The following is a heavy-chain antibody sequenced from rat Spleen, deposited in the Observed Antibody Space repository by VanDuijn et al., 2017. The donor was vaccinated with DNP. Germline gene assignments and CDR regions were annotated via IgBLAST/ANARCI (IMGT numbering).Heavy chain of an antibody. CDR1: GFTFNNYW. Sequence: EVQLVESGGDLVRPGRSLRLSCVVSGFTFNNYWMTWIRQVPGKGLEWLASINNSGVSTYYPDSVQGRFTISRDNAKNTLYLQMNSLRSEDTATYFCAKDAGLTGDYWGQGVMVTVSS. D-gene: IGHD1-4*01. CDR3: AKDAGLTGDY. V-gene: IGHV5-31*01. CDR2: INNSGVST. J-gene: IGHJ2*01.